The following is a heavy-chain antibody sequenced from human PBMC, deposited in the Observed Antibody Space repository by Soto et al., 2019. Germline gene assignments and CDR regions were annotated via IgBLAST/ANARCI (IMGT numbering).Heavy chain of an antibody. Sequence: QVQLVQSGAEVQKPGSSVKVSCKASGGTFSSYTISWVRQAPGQGLEWMGRIIPILGIANYAQKFQDRVTITADKSTSTAYMELSSLRSEDTAVYYCAREGQLVPQFDYWGQGTLVTVSS. D-gene: IGHD6-6*01. V-gene: IGHV1-69*08. CDR2: IIPILGIA. CDR1: GGTFSSYT. J-gene: IGHJ4*02. CDR3: AREGQLVPQFDY.